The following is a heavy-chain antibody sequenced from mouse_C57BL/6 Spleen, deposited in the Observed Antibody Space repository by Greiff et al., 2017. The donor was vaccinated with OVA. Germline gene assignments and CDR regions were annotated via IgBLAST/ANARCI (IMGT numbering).Heavy chain of an antibody. Sequence: QVHVKQPGTELVKPGASVKLSCKASGYTFTSYWMHWVKQWPGQGLEWLGNINPSNGGTNYNEKFKSKATLTVDKSSSTAYMQLSSLTSEDSAVYYCARRGINYGIDYWGQGTTLTVSS. D-gene: IGHD2-1*01. CDR1: GYTFTSYW. CDR2: INPSNGGT. J-gene: IGHJ2*01. CDR3: ARRGINYGIDY. V-gene: IGHV1-53*01.